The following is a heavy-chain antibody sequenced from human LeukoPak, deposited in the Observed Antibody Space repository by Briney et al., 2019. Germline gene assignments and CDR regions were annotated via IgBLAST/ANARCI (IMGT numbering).Heavy chain of an antibody. D-gene: IGHD2-21*02. CDR1: GYTFTGYY. V-gene: IGHV1-2*04. CDR3: ARGETYCGGDCYSE. CDR2: INPNSGGT. J-gene: IGHJ4*02. Sequence: ASVKVSCKASGYTFTGYYMHWVRQAPGQGLEWMGWINPNSGGTNYAQKFQGWVTMTRDTSISTAYMELSRLRSDDTAVYYCARGETYCGGDCYSEWGQGTLVTVSS.